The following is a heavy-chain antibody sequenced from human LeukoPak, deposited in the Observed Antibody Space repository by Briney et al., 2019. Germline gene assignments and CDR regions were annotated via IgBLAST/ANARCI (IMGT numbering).Heavy chain of an antibody. Sequence: GGSVSLSCAPSGFTSSSYGMHWVRQGPGKGLGWVAFIRYEGNNTYYADSVKGRLTISRDHSKNTLYQQMNSLRAEDTAVYYCAKDVSGSYSNFDYWGQGTLVTVSS. CDR3: AKDVSGSYSNFDY. D-gene: IGHD1-26*01. CDR1: GFTSSSYG. CDR2: IRYEGNNT. J-gene: IGHJ4*02. V-gene: IGHV3-30*02.